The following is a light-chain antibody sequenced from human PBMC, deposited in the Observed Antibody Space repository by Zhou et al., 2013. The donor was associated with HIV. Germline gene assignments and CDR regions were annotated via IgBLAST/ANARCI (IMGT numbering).Light chain of an antibody. Sequence: DMQVTQSPSSVSASVGDRVIITCRASQSFSGWLAWFQQKPGKAPKLLIYKASQLETGVPPRFSGRGSGTDFTLTITNLQPDDFATYYCQHYNSHSRAFGPGTRVD. CDR1: QSFSGW. V-gene: IGKV1-5*03. CDR2: KAS. J-gene: IGKJ3*01. CDR3: QHYNSHSRA.